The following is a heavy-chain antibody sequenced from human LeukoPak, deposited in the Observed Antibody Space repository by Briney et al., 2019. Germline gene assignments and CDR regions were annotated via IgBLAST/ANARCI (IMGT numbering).Heavy chain of an antibody. CDR3: ARGDPYYDILTGYSDFDY. J-gene: IGHJ4*02. CDR1: GFTFSSYE. D-gene: IGHD3-9*01. V-gene: IGHV3-48*03. CDR2: ISNTGSTI. Sequence: AGSLRLSCTASGFTFSSYEMNWVRQAPGKGLEWVSYISNTGSTIYYADSVKGRFTISRDNSKNTLYLQMNSLRAEDTAVYYCARGDPYYDILTGYSDFDYWGQGTLVTVSS.